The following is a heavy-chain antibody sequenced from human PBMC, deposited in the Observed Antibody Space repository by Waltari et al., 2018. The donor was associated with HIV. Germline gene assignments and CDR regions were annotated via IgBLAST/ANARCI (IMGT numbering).Heavy chain of an antibody. V-gene: IGHV3-74*01. Sequence: EVQLVESGGGLVQPGGSLTLSCAASGSTFSNYWMQWLHPPPGRGLVGVAHVSGEGITVNYAEPVEGRSLISCENAENTLNPPMNSLGAGETAGYYCARGFEIFCSGCTGEAPYWGQGILVSVSS. D-gene: IGHD2-15*01. J-gene: IGHJ4*02. CDR1: GSTFSNYW. CDR2: VSGEGITV. CDR3: ARGFEIFCSGCTGEAPY.